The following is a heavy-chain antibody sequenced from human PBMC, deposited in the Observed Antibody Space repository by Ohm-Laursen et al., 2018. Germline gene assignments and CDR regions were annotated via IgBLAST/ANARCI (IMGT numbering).Heavy chain of an antibody. CDR3: AKDQGGSGWYFSGDFDY. J-gene: IGHJ4*02. CDR2: ISGSGGST. D-gene: IGHD6-19*01. Sequence: SLRLSCAASGFTFSSYAMSWVRQAPGKGLEWVSAISGSGGSTYYADSVKGRFTISRDNSKNTLYLQMNSLRAEDTAVYYCAKDQGGSGWYFSGDFDYWGQGTLVTVSS. V-gene: IGHV3-23*01. CDR1: GFTFSSYA.